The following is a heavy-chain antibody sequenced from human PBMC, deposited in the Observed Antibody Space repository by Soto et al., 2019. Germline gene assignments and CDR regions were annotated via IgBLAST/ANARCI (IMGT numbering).Heavy chain of an antibody. V-gene: IGHV4-30-2*01. Sequence: SETLSLTCAVSGGSISSGGYSWSWIRQPPGKGLEWIGYIYHSGSTYYNPSLKSRVTISVDRSKHQFSLKLSSVTAADTAVYYCARGGYRYGSSWVYYYGMDVWREGPTVAVYS. D-gene: IGHD5-18*01. J-gene: IGHJ6*01. CDR3: ARGGYRYGSSWVYYYGMDV. CDR1: GGSISSGGYS. CDR2: IYHSGST.